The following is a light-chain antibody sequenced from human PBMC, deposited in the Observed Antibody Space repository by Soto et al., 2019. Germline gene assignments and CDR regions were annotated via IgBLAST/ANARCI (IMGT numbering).Light chain of an antibody. V-gene: IGLV2-23*01. CDR1: ISDVLSSGP. Sequence: QSALTQPASVSGSPGQSITISCSVSISDVLSSGPVSWYQHHPGQVPKLIIYEGSRRPSGVSSRFSGSKTGNTASLTITGLQAEDEANYYCCSYVGARTYVFGTGTKVTVL. CDR2: EGS. CDR3: CSYVGARTYV. J-gene: IGLJ1*01.